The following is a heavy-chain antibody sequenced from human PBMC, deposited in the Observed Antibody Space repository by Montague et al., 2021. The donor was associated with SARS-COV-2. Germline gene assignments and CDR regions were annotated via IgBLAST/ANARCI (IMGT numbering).Heavy chain of an antibody. V-gene: IGHV4-39*01. CDR2: ISYSGRT. D-gene: IGHD3-10*01. J-gene: IGHJ6*03. CDR3: ASSYYYGSGTYVYNYYMDV. CDR1: GGSVSSSPYY. Sequence: SETLSLTCTVSGGSVSSSPYYWGWIRQPPGRGLEWVGSISYSGRTYLSPSLKSRLTISVDSSENQFSLRLGSVTAADTAVYYCASSYYYGSGTYVYNYYMDVWGKGTTVTVSS.